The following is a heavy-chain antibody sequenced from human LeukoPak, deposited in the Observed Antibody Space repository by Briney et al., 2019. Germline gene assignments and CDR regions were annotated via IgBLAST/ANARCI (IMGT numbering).Heavy chain of an antibody. CDR1: GGSISSGGYY. CDR2: IYTSGST. D-gene: IGHD3-3*01. V-gene: IGHV4-61*02. CDR3: ARQITIFGVVTNYYYYMDV. Sequence: PSETLSLTCAVSGGSISSGGYYWSWIRQPAGKGLEWIGRIYTSGSTNYNPSLKSRVTMSVDTSKNQFSLKLSSVTAADTAVYYCARQITIFGVVTNYYYYMDVWGKGTTVTVSS. J-gene: IGHJ6*03.